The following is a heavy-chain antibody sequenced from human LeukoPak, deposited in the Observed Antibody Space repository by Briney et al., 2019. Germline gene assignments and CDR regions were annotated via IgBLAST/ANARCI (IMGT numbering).Heavy chain of an antibody. CDR1: GSSISPYY. J-gene: IGHJ4*02. CDR2: VYYSAGT. D-gene: IGHD6-6*01. V-gene: IGHV4-59*08. Sequence: SETLSLTCTVSGSSISPYYWSWIRQPPGKGLEWIGYVYYSAGTNYNPSLKSRVTISVDTSKNQISLKLYSVTVADTAVYYCARHFAYSSSSYFDYWGQGSLVTVSS. CDR3: ARHFAYSSSSYFDY.